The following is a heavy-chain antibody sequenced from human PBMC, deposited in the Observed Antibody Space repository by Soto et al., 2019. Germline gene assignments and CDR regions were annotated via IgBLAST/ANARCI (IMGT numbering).Heavy chain of an antibody. V-gene: IGHV1-69*01. D-gene: IGHD2-8*01. CDR3: ARDLVYAKVANGMDV. Sequence: GASVKVSCKASGGTFSSYAISWVRQAPGQGLEWMGWINPNFGGANYAQKFQGRVTMTGDESTSTAYMELSRLRSDDTAVYYCARDLVYAKVANGMDVWGQGTTVTVSS. CDR1: GGTFSSYA. CDR2: INPNFGGA. J-gene: IGHJ6*02.